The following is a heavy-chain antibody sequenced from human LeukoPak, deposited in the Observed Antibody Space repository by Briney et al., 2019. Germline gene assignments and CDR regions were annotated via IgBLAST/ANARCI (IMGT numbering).Heavy chain of an antibody. D-gene: IGHD3-16*02. V-gene: IGHV3-23*01. Sequence: PGGSLRLSCAASGFTFSNYEIHWVRQAPGKGLEWVSAISGSGGSTYYADSVKGRFTISRDNSKNTLYLQMNSLRAEDTAVYYCAKGESRYVWGSYRSFYYFDYWGQGTLVTVSS. J-gene: IGHJ4*02. CDR2: ISGSGGST. CDR3: AKGESRYVWGSYRSFYYFDY. CDR1: GFTFSNYE.